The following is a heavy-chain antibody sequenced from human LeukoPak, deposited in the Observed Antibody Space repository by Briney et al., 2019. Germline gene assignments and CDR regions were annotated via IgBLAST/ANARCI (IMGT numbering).Heavy chain of an antibody. CDR2: ISGSGGST. J-gene: IGHJ4*02. Sequence: GGSLRLSCSASGFTFSSFAMSWVRQAPGKGLEWVSAISGSGGSTYYADSVKGRFTISRANSKNTLDLQMNSLRAEDTAVYYFAIVMGSGWSYDYWGQETLVTVSS. D-gene: IGHD6-19*01. V-gene: IGHV3-23*01. CDR3: AIVMGSGWSYDY. CDR1: GFTFSSFA.